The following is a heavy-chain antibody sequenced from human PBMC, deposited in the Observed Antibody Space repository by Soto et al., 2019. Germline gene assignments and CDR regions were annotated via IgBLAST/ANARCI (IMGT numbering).Heavy chain of an antibody. CDR1: GYPVTAYY. CDR3: GGGGGVGVAGSAAFDM. CDR2: INPATGAA. V-gene: IGHV1-2*02. D-gene: IGHD3-3*01. J-gene: IGHJ3*02. Sequence: QLHLVQSGAVVKKPGASVTVSCSASGYPVTAYYMHWVRQAPGRGLEWMGGINPATGAAKYTQTFRGRVTLPGARPPGPVFRELAGLPLEATAVFYWGGGGGVGVAGSAAFDMWGQGTLVTVSS.